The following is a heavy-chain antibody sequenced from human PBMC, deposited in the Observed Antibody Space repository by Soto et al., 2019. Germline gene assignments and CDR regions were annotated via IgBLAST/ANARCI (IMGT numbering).Heavy chain of an antibody. D-gene: IGHD3-10*01. Sequence: PGGSLRLSCAASGFTFSSYAMSWVRQAPGKGLGWVSAISGSGGSTYYADSVKGRFTISRDNSKNTLYLQMNSLRAEDTAVYYCAKDLGSRISFNWFDPWGQGTLVTVSS. J-gene: IGHJ5*02. V-gene: IGHV3-23*01. CDR1: GFTFSSYA. CDR3: AKDLGSRISFNWFDP. CDR2: ISGSGGST.